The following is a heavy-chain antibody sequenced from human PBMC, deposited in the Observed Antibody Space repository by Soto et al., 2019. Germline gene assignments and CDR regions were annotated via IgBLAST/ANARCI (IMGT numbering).Heavy chain of an antibody. J-gene: IGHJ6*02. Sequence: QVHLVESGGGVVQPGRALRLSCAASGFTFNTSGMHWVRQAPGKGLEWVAVIAFDGSQEFYGDSVRGRFTISRDNSKNTLFLQMKSLTPEDTAVYYCATKVRVTNYLYYGMAVWGQGTKVTVSS. CDR3: ATKVRVTNYLYYGMAV. CDR2: IAFDGSQE. V-gene: IGHV3-30*03. CDR1: GFTFNTSG. D-gene: IGHD2-21*02.